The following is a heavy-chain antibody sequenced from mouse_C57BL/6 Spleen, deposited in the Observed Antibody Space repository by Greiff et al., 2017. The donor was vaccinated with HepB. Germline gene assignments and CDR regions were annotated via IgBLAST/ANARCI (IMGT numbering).Heavy chain of an antibody. Sequence: QVQLQQSGAELMKSGASVKLSCKATGYTFTGYWIEWVKQRPGHGLEWIGEILPGSGSTNYNEKFKGKATFTADTSSNTAYMQLSSLTTEDSAIYYCARRGVPPWFAYWGQGTLVTVSA. V-gene: IGHV1-9*01. J-gene: IGHJ3*01. CDR2: ILPGSGST. CDR1: GYTFTGYW. CDR3: ARRGVPPWFAY.